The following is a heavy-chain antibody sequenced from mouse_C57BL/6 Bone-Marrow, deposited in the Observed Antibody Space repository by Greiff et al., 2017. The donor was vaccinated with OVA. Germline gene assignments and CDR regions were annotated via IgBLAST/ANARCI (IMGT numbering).Heavy chain of an antibody. CDR2: IDPSDSET. V-gene: IGHV1-52*01. Sequence: QVQLQQSGAELVRPGSSVKLSCKASGYTFTSYWMHWVKQRPIQGLEWIGNIDPSDSETHYNQKFTDKATLTVDKSSSTAYMQLSSLTSEDSAVYYCARSGYYYGSSHYFDYWGQGTTLTVSS. D-gene: IGHD1-1*01. CDR1: GYTFTSYW. J-gene: IGHJ2*01. CDR3: ARSGYYYGSSHYFDY.